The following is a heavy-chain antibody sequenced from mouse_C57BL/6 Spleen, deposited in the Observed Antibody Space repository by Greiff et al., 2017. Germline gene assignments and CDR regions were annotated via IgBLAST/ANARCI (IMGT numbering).Heavy chain of an antibody. J-gene: IGHJ2*01. D-gene: IGHD2-5*01. CDR3: ARVSNYLYYFDY. Sequence: EVQLQQSGPELVKPGASVKMSCKASGYTFTDYNMHWVKQSPGKSLEWIGYINPNNGGTSYNQKFKGKATLTVNKSSSTAYMELRSLTSEDSAVYYCARVSNYLYYFDYWGQGTTLTVSS. CDR2: INPNNGGT. CDR1: GYTFTDYN. V-gene: IGHV1-22*01.